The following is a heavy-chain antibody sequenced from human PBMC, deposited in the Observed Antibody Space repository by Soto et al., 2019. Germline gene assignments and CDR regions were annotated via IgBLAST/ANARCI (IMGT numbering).Heavy chain of an antibody. D-gene: IGHD6-13*01. CDR3: ARSAATPGTNIDF. CDR2: IYFSGST. Sequence: PSETLSLTCSVSGGSMNGYYWSWIRQTPGQGLEWLRFIYFSGSTRYNPSLMSRLTISLDKSKRQFSMSLSSVTAADTAVYYCARSAATPGTNIDFWGQGTLVTVSS. J-gene: IGHJ4*02. CDR1: GGSMNGYY. V-gene: IGHV4-4*09.